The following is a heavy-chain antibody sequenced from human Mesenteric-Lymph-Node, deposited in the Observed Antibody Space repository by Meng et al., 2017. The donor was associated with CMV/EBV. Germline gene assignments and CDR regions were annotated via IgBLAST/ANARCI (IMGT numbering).Heavy chain of an antibody. CDR3: ATRYSNYVDY. CDR1: GFTFSDYY. J-gene: IGHJ4*02. V-gene: IGHV3-11*04. Sequence: GESLKISCAASGFTFSDYYMSWIRQAPGKGLEWVSYISSSGSTIYYADSVKGRFTISRDNAKNSLYLQMNSLRAEDTAVYYCATRYSNYVDYWGRGTLVTVSS. D-gene: IGHD4-11*01. CDR2: ISSSGSTI.